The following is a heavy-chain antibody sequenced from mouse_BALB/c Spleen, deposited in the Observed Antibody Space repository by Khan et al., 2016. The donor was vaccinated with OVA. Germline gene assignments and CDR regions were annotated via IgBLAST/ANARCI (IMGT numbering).Heavy chain of an antibody. Sequence: VQLKESGPGLVAPSQSLSITCTVSGFSLTDYAVSWIRQPPGKGLEWLGVIWGGGSKYYNSALKSRLSISKDNSKSQVLLKMNSMQTDYPAMYYCAKAPPYYAMDYWGQGTSVTVSS. CDR2: IWGGGSK. CDR3: AKAPPYYAMDY. V-gene: IGHV2-6-5*01. CDR1: GFSLTDYA. J-gene: IGHJ4*01.